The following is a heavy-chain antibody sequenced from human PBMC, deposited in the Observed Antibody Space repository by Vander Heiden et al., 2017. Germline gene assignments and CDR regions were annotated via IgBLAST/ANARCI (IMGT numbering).Heavy chain of an antibody. CDR2: ISGSGGTT. J-gene: IGHJ5*02. CDR3: GKGGKYADIWGSAS. D-gene: IGHD3-16*01. V-gene: IGHV3-23*01. Sequence: EVQLLESGGGLVQPGGSLRLSCAARGFTFSSYAMSLVRQAPGKGLEWVSAISGSGGTTDYADPGKGRFTTSRDNSKNTLYLQTQSMRAEDTAFYYCGKGGKYADIWGSASWGQGTLVTVSS. CDR1: GFTFSSYA.